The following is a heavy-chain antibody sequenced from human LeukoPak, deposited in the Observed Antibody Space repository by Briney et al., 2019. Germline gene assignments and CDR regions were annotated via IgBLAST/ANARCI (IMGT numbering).Heavy chain of an antibody. D-gene: IGHD2-15*01. CDR2: INHSGST. CDR1: GGSFSGYY. Sequence: SETLSLTCAVYGGSFSGYYWSWIRQPPGKGPEWIGEINHSGSTNYNPSLKSRVTISVDTSKNQFSLKLSSVTAADTAVYYCARGSNCSGGSCYSSYYYYGMDVWGQGTTVTVSS. CDR3: ARGSNCSGGSCYSSYYYYGMDV. V-gene: IGHV4-34*01. J-gene: IGHJ6*02.